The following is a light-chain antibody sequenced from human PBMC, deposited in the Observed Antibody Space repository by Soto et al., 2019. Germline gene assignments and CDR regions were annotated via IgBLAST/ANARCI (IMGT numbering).Light chain of an antibody. CDR3: QQYDYLPYT. J-gene: IGKJ2*01. CDR1: QDIKRN. V-gene: IGKV1-33*01. CDR2: DAS. Sequence: DIQMTQSPSSLSASVGARVTITCQASQDIKRNMNWFQQRPGEAPQLLNYDASKLETGVPSRFSGSGSGTDFTFTITSLQPEDVATYFCQQYDYLPYTFGQGTKLEIK.